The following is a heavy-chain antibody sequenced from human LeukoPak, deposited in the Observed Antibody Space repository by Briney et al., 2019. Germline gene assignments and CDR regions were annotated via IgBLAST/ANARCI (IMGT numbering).Heavy chain of an antibody. J-gene: IGHJ4*02. D-gene: IGHD6-19*01. CDR2: ISGSGGST. Sequence: QSGGSLRLSCAASGFTFSIYAMSWVRQAPGKGLEWVSAISGSGGSTYYADSVKGRFTISRDNSKNTLYLQMNSLRAEDTAVYYCAKSTGQWLVGGYYFDYWGQGTLVTVSS. V-gene: IGHV3-23*01. CDR3: AKSTGQWLVGGYYFDY. CDR1: GFTFSIYA.